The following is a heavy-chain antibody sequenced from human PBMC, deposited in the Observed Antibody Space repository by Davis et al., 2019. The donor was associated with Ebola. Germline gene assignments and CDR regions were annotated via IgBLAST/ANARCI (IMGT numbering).Heavy chain of an antibody. D-gene: IGHD3-3*01. CDR3: ARGDRRFLEWFHFDY. CDR2: ISAYNGNT. V-gene: IGHV1-18*01. Sequence: ASVKVSCKASGYTFTSYGINWVRQAPGQGLEWMGWISAYNGNTNYAQKLQGRVTMTTDTSTSTAYMELRSLRSDDTAVYYCARGDRRFLEWFHFDYWGQGTLVTVSS. J-gene: IGHJ4*02. CDR1: GYTFTSYG.